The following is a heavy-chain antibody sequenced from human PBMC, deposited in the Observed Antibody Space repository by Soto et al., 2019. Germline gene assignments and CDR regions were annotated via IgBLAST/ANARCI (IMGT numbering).Heavy chain of an antibody. CDR3: ARSSSVMITFGGVIVRYFDY. Sequence: GGSLRLSCAASGFTFSSYAMSWVRQAPGKGLEWVSAISGSGGSTYYADSVKGRFTISRDNSKNTLYLQMNSLRAEDTAVYYCARSSSVMITFGGVIVRYFDYWGQGTLVTVSS. J-gene: IGHJ4*02. CDR1: GFTFSSYA. D-gene: IGHD3-16*02. V-gene: IGHV3-23*01. CDR2: ISGSGGST.